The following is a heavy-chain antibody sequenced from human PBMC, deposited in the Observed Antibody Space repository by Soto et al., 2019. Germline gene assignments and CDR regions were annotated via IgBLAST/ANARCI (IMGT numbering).Heavy chain of an antibody. D-gene: IGHD3-10*01. J-gene: IGHJ4*02. CDR3: ERSTKDGSGSYCNY. Sequence: TLSLTCAVYGGSFSDYYWSWIRQPPGKGLEWFGEINHSGSTNHNPSLKSRVTISVDTSKNQFSLKLNSVTAADTAVYYCERSTKDGSGSYCNYWGQGTLVTVSS. CDR2: INHSGST. CDR1: GGSFSDYY. V-gene: IGHV4-34*01.